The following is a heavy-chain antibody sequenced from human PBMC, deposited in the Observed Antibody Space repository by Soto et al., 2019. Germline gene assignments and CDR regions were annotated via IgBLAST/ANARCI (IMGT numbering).Heavy chain of an antibody. Sequence: GGSLRLSCAASGFTFSSYAMHWVRQAPGKGLEWVAVISYDGSNKYFAAPVKGRFAISRDDSKNVVYLEMNSLKTEDTAIYYCTTDSYITSIIVRFDYWGHGTLVTVSS. CDR3: TTDSYITSIIVRFDY. J-gene: IGHJ4*01. CDR1: GFTFSSYA. V-gene: IGHV3-30*09. CDR2: ISYDGSNK. D-gene: IGHD3-22*01.